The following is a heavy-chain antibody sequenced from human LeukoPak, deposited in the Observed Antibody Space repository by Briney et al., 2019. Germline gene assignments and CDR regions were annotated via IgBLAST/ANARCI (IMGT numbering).Heavy chain of an antibody. V-gene: IGHV5-51*01. J-gene: IGHJ4*02. Sequence: GESLKISCKTSGYDFTHYWIGWVRQMPGKGLEYMGIIYPTDSIVKYSPSFQGQVTISADNSITTAYLQWSSLKASDTAMYYCTRSGFSSHQADYWGQGTLVTVSS. CDR3: TRSGFSSHQADY. CDR1: GYDFTHYW. CDR2: IYPTDSIV. D-gene: IGHD2-2*01.